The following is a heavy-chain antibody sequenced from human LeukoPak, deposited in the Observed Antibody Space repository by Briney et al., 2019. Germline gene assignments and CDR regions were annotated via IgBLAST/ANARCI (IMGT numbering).Heavy chain of an antibody. V-gene: IGHV3-23*01. D-gene: IGHD4/OR15-4a*01. Sequence: PGGSLRLSCAASGFTFSSYAMSWVRQAPGKGLEWVSAISNSGGSTYYADSVKGRFTISRDNSKNTLYLQMNSLRADDTAVYYCARRAGAYSHPYDYWGQGTLATVSS. CDR2: ISNSGGST. CDR3: ARRAGAYSHPYDY. CDR1: GFTFSSYA. J-gene: IGHJ4*02.